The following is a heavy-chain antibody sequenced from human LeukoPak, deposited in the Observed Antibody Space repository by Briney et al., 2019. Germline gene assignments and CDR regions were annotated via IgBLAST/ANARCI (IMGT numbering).Heavy chain of an antibody. Sequence: LTGGSLRLSCAASGFTFSTYAMSWVRQAPGKGLQWVSAISGGGGSTFYADSVKGRFAISRDNSKNTLYLQMNSLRAEDTAAYYCASRYSYDYWGQGTLVTVSS. CDR2: ISGGGGST. J-gene: IGHJ4*02. D-gene: IGHD5-18*01. CDR3: ASRYSYDY. CDR1: GFTFSTYA. V-gene: IGHV3-23*01.